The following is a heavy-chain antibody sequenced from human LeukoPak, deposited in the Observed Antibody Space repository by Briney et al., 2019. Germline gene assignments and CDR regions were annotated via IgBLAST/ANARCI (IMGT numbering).Heavy chain of an antibody. J-gene: IGHJ4*02. V-gene: IGHV4-39*01. CDR2: IYYIGIT. D-gene: IGHD3-22*01. CDR3: ARPYDSSGYYYFDY. CDR1: GGSISSSSYY. Sequence: SETLSLTCTVSGGSISSSSYYWGWIRQPPGKGLEWIGSIYYIGITYYNPPLKSRVTISVNTSKNQFSLKLSSVTAADTAVYYCARPYDSSGYYYFDYWGQGTLVTVSS.